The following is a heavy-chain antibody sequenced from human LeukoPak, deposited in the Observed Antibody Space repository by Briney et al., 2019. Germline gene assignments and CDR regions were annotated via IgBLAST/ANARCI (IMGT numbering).Heavy chain of an antibody. Sequence: SETLSLTCVVYGGSFSGYYWSWIRQPPGKGLEWIGEINHSGSTNYNPSLKSRVTISVDTSKNQFSLKLSSVTAADTAVYYCARAQGGYYDSSGYKRLGLDYWGQGTLVTVSS. J-gene: IGHJ4*02. CDR1: GGSFSGYY. V-gene: IGHV4-34*01. CDR3: ARAQGGYYDSSGYKRLGLDY. CDR2: INHSGST. D-gene: IGHD3-22*01.